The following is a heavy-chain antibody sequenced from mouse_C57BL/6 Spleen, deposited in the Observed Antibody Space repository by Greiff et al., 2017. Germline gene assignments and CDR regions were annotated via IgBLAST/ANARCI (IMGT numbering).Heavy chain of an antibody. CDR3: ARRWFDY. V-gene: IGHV1-52*01. CDR2: IDPSDSET. CDR1: GYTFTSYW. J-gene: IGHJ2*01. Sequence: QVHVKQPGAELVRPGSSVKLSCKASGYTFTSYWMHWVKQRPIQGLEWIGNIDPSDSETHYNQKFKDKATLTVDKSSSTAYMQLSSLTSEDSAVYYCARRWFDYWGQGTTLTVSS. D-gene: IGHD2-3*01.